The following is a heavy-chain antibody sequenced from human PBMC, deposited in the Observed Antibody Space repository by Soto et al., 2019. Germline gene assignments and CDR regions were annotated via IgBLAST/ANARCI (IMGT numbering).Heavy chain of an antibody. D-gene: IGHD6-13*01. CDR2: IYYSGST. V-gene: IGHV4-59*01. J-gene: IGHJ3*02. CDR3: ARGRQQLVNQDAFDI. Sequence: QVQLQESGPGLVKPSETLSLTCTVSGGSISSYYWSWIRQPPGKGLEWIGYIYYSGSTNYNPSLNSRVTTTVDTSKTQFSLKLRSVTAADTAVYYCARGRQQLVNQDAFDIWGHGTMVTVSS. CDR1: GGSISSYY.